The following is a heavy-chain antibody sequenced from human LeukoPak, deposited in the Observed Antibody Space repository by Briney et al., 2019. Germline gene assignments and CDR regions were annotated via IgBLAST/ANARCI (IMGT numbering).Heavy chain of an antibody. CDR1: GYTFTSYG. CDR3: ARADQSVGLWFGELPPYFDY. J-gene: IGHJ4*02. D-gene: IGHD3-10*01. CDR2: ISAYNGNT. Sequence: ASVKVSCKASGYTFTSYGISWVRQAPGQGLEWMGWISAYNGNTNYAQKLQGRVTMTTDTSTSTAYMELRSLRSDDTAVYYCARADQSVGLWFGELPPYFDYWGQGTLVTVSS. V-gene: IGHV1-18*01.